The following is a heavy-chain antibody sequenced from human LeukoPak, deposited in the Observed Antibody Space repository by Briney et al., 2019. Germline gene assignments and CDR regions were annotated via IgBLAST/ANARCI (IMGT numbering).Heavy chain of an antibody. CDR2: FSDVT. V-gene: IGHV3-23*01. CDR1: GFTFSDYP. Sequence: GGSLRLSCVASGFTFSDYPMIWVRQAPGEGLEYVSVFSDVTHYADSVKGRFTISRDNSKNTLYLQTNSLRVEDTAIYYCAKDWYDYWGQGTLVTVSS. CDR3: AKDWYDY. J-gene: IGHJ4*02. D-gene: IGHD3-3*01.